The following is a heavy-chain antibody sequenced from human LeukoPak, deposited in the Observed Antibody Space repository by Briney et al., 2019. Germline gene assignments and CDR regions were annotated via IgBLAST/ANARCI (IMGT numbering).Heavy chain of an antibody. CDR2: VSGSGGST. J-gene: IGHJ5*02. Sequence: PGGSLRLSCAASGLTFSSYAMSWVRQAPGKGLEWVSAVSGSGGSTYYADSVKGRFTISRDNSKNTLYLQMNSLRAEDTAVDYCAKLPLGFGDPGGQGTLVTVSS. V-gene: IGHV3-23*01. CDR1: GLTFSSYA. D-gene: IGHD3-10*01. CDR3: AKLPLGFGDP.